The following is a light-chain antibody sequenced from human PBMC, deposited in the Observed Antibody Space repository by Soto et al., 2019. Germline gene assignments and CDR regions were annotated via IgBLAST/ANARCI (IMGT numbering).Light chain of an antibody. CDR3: VLYVGSGMHWV. J-gene: IGLJ3*02. V-gene: IGLV8-61*01. CDR2: NTN. Sequence: QTVVTQEPSFSVSPGGTVTLTCGLTSGSDSTRNYPSWYQQIPGQAPRTLIYNTNTRSSGVPDRFSGSILGNKAALTITGAQAEDESDYYCVLYVGSGMHWVFGGGTKVTVL. CDR1: SGSDSTRNY.